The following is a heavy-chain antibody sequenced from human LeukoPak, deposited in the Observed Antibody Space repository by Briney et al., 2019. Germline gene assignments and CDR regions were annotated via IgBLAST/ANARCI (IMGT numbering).Heavy chain of an antibody. CDR3: ADLGYND. D-gene: IGHD2-15*01. Sequence: PGGSLRLSCAASGFTFSSYGMHWVRQAPGKGLEWVAVIWYDGSNKYYADSVKGRFTISRDNAKNSLYLQMNSLRVEDTAVYYCADLGYNDGGQGTLVTVSS. V-gene: IGHV3-33*03. J-gene: IGHJ4*02. CDR1: GFTFSSYG. CDR2: IWYDGSNK.